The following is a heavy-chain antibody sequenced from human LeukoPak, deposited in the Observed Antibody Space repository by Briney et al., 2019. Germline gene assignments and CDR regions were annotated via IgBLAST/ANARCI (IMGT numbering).Heavy chain of an antibody. Sequence: PEGSLRLSCAASGFTFSTCAMTWVRQAPGKGLEYVSEIGGSGHTTHYADSVLGRFTISRDNSRNTLYLQMNSLKVEDTAIYYCAKRIRDGYNSPIDYWGQGVLVTVSS. CDR2: IGGSGHTT. V-gene: IGHV3-23*01. D-gene: IGHD5-24*01. CDR3: AKRIRDGYNSPIDY. CDR1: GFTFSTCA. J-gene: IGHJ4*02.